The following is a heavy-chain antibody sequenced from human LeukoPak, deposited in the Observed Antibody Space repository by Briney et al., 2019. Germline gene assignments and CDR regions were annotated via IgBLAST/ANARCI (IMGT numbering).Heavy chain of an antibody. CDR1: RGSISSPNYY. J-gene: IGHJ4*02. V-gene: IGHV4-39*07. D-gene: IGHD6-13*01. Sequence: NPSETLSLTCSVSRGSISSPNYYWGWIRQSPGKGLEWIGNIYYSGTTYYNPSLPSLKSRVTISVDTSKNQFSLKLSSVTAADTAVYYCARLRPTKVKYSSSWYPLDYWGQGTLVTVSS. CDR2: IYYSGTT. CDR3: ARLRPTKVKYSSSWYPLDY.